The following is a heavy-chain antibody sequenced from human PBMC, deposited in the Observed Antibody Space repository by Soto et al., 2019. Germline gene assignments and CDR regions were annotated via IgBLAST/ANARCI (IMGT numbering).Heavy chain of an antibody. Sequence: ASVKVSCKASGYTFTSYYMHWVRQAPGQGLEWMGIINPSGGSTSYAQKFQGRVTMTRDTSTSTVYMELSSLRSEDTAVYYCARDLEGPRPTGDGYYYLIGYWGHGTLVTVSS. CDR3: ARDLEGPRPTGDGYYYLIGY. J-gene: IGHJ4*01. CDR2: INPSGGST. CDR1: GYTFTSYY. D-gene: IGHD3-22*01. V-gene: IGHV1-46*01.